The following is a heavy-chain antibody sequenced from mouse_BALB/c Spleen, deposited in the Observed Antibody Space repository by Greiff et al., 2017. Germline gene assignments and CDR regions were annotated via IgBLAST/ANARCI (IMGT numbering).Heavy chain of an antibody. CDR3: ARQIPEGYFDY. Sequence: EVKLMESGGGLVKLGGSLKLSCAASGFTFSSYYMSWVRQTPEKRLELVAAINSNGGSTYYPDTVKGRFTISRDNAKNTLYLQMSSLKSEDTALYYCARQIPEGYFDYWGQGTTLTVSS. D-gene: IGHD5-1-1*01. J-gene: IGHJ2*01. CDR2: INSNGGST. V-gene: IGHV5-6-2*01. CDR1: GFTFSSYY.